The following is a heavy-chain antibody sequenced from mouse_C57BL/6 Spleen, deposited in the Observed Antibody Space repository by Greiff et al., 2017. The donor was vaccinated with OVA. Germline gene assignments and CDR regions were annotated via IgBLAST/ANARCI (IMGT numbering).Heavy chain of an antibody. CDR1: GYAFSSSW. CDR3: ANYYGSSPFDY. V-gene: IGHV1-82*01. J-gene: IGHJ2*01. CDR2: IYPGDGDT. D-gene: IGHD1-1*01. Sequence: QVTLKVSGPELVKPGASVKISCKASGYAFSSSWMNWVKQRPGKGLEWIGRIYPGDGDTNYNGKFKGKATLTADKSSSTAYMQLSSLTSEDSAVYFCANYYGSSPFDYWGQGTTLTVSS.